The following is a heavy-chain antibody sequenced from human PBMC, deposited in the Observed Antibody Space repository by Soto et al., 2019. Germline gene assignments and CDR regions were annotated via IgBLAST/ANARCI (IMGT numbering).Heavy chain of an antibody. Sequence: SETLSLTCTVSGGSISSSNYYRGWIRQPPGKGLEWIGSIYYIGSTYSNPSLKSRVTISVDTSKNQFSLKLSSVTAADTAVYYCARDPGYSYGYCLDYWGQGTLVTVSS. CDR2: IYYIGST. D-gene: IGHD5-18*01. V-gene: IGHV4-39*02. CDR3: ARDPGYSYGYCLDY. J-gene: IGHJ4*02. CDR1: GGSISSSNYY.